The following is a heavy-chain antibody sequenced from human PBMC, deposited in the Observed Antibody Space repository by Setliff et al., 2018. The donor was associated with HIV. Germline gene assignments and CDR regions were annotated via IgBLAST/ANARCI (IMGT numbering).Heavy chain of an antibody. J-gene: IGHJ6*03. Sequence: SVKVSCKASGDTFSSYAISWVRQAPGQGLEWMGGIIPILGMAKYTQKFQGRVTITADESTSTVYMELTSLRFEDTAVYYCARVGEMATIGYSYYYMDVWGKGTTVTVSS. CDR2: IIPILGMA. CDR1: GDTFSSYA. D-gene: IGHD5-12*01. CDR3: ARVGEMATIGYSYYYMDV. V-gene: IGHV1-69*10.